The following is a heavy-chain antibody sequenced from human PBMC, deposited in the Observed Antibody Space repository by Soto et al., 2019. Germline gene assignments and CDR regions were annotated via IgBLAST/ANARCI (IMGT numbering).Heavy chain of an antibody. J-gene: IGHJ6*02. D-gene: IGHD2-15*01. V-gene: IGHV4-31*03. CDR1: GGSISSRGYC. CDR3: ARDFSDCSGGSCYSRKDYYYYYGMDV. CDR2: IYYSGST. Sequence: SETLSLTCTVSGGSISSRGYCWSWIRQHPGKGLEWIGYIYYSGSTYYNPSLKSRVTISVDTSKNQFSLKLSSVTAADTAVYYCARDFSDCSGGSCYSRKDYYYYYGMDVWGQGTTVTV.